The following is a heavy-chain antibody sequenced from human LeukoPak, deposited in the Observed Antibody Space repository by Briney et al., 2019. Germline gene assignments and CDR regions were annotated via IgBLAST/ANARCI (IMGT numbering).Heavy chain of an antibody. CDR1: GGSISSFY. CDR3: ARDNYDYDSSGFPNWLHP. CDR2: IYSSGST. D-gene: IGHD3-22*01. V-gene: IGHV4-4*07. J-gene: IGHJ5*02. Sequence: PSETLSLTCSVSGGSISSFYWSWIRQPAGKGLEWIGRIYSSGSTNYNLSRKSRVTMSVDTSKNQFSLELSAVTAADTAVYHCARDNYDYDSSGFPNWLHPWGQGTLVPVSS.